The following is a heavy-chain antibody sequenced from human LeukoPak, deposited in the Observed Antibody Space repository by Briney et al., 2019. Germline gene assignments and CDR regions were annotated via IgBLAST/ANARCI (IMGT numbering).Heavy chain of an antibody. D-gene: IGHD3-16*01. CDR3: ARSAPGLGESDLDY. CDR1: GGSISSYY. Sequence: SETLSLTCTVSGGSISSYYWSWIRQPAGKGLEWIGRIYTSGSTNYNPSLKSRVTMSVDTSKNQFSLKLSSVTAADTAVYYCARSAPGLGESDLDYWGQGTLVTVSS. V-gene: IGHV4-4*07. J-gene: IGHJ4*02. CDR2: IYTSGST.